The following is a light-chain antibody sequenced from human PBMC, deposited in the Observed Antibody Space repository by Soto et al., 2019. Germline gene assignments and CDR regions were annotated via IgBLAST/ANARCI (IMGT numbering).Light chain of an antibody. J-gene: IGKJ3*01. CDR2: GAS. CDR3: QQYCSSPVFT. V-gene: IGKV3-20*01. Sequence: EIVLTQSPGTLSLSPGERATLSCRASQSVSSSYLAWYQQKPGQAPRLLIYGASSRATGIPDRFSGSGSGIDFTLTISRLEPEDFAVYYCQQYCSSPVFTFGPGTKVDIK. CDR1: QSVSSSY.